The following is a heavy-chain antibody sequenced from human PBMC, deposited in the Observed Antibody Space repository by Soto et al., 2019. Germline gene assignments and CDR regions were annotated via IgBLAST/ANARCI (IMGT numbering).Heavy chain of an antibody. CDR1: GGSISSTDYY. J-gene: IGHJ5*02. D-gene: IGHD4-17*01. V-gene: IGHV4-30-4*01. CDR2: IYYTGSA. CDR3: ARDDYPNCFDP. Sequence: SETLSLTCTVSGGSISSTDYYWSWIRQPPGKGLEWIGYIYYTGSANYNPALKSRVAMSVDTSKNQFSLKVSSVTAADTAVYYCARDDYPNCFDPWGQGTLVTVSS.